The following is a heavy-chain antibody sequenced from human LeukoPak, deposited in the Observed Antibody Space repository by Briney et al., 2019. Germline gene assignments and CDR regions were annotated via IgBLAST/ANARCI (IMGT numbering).Heavy chain of an antibody. Sequence: GSSVKVSCKASGGTFSSYAISWVRQAPGQGLEWMGGIIPIFGTANYAQKFQCRVTITADESTSTAYMELSSLRSEDTAVYYCASFSYYDFWSGYSWFDPWGQGTLVTVSS. CDR3: ASFSYYDFWSGYSWFDP. V-gene: IGHV1-69*01. CDR2: IIPIFGTA. J-gene: IGHJ5*02. CDR1: GGTFSSYA. D-gene: IGHD3-3*01.